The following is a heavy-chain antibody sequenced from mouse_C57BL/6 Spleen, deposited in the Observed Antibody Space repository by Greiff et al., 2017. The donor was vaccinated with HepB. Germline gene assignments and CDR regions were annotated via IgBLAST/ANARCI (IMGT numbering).Heavy chain of an antibody. J-gene: IGHJ2*01. V-gene: IGHV1-42*01. CDR1: GYSFTGYY. CDR3: ARDSSGLDY. CDR2: INPSTGGT. D-gene: IGHD3-2*02. Sequence: EVKLLESGPELVKPGASVKISCKASGYSFTGYYMNWVKQSPEKSLEWIGEINPSTGGTTYNQKFKAKATLTVDKSSSTAYMQLKSLTSEDSAVYYCARDSSGLDYWGQGTTLTVSS.